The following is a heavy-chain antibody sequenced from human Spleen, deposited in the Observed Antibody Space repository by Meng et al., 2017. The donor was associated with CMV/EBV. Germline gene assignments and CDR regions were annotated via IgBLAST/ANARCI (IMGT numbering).Heavy chain of an antibody. J-gene: IGHJ4*02. D-gene: IGHD6-6*01. CDR2: INSYGSRT. V-gene: IGHV3-74*01. CDR1: RFTFNDFE. Sequence: GESLKISCVVSRFTFNDFEMSWVRQAPGKGPVWISHINSYGSRTNNADSAKGRFTISRDNAKNTVYLQMNSLRVEDSAVYYCARAARLFPSDYWGQGTLVTVSS. CDR3: ARAARLFPSDY.